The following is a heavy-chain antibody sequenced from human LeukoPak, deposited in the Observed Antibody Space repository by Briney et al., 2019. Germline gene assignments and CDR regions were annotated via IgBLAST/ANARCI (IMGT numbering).Heavy chain of an antibody. CDR1: GYTFTGYY. CDR2: INPNSGGT. Sequence: ASVKVSCKASGYTFTGYYMHWVRQAPGQGLEWMGWINPNSGGTNYAQKFQGRVTMTRDTSISTAYMELSRLRFDDTAVYYCASLVVVPAATGDYFDYWGQGTLVTVSS. D-gene: IGHD2-2*01. J-gene: IGHJ4*02. CDR3: ASLVVVPAATGDYFDY. V-gene: IGHV1-2*02.